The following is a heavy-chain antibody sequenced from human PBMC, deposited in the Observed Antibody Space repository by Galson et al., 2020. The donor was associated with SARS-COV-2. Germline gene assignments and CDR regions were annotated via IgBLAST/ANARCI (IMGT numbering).Heavy chain of an antibody. D-gene: IGHD1-26*01. V-gene: IGHV6-1*01. Sequence: SQTLSLTCAISGDSVSSNSAAWHWITQSPSRGLEWLGRTYYRSKWYHHYAVSVKSRITINPDTSKNQFSLQLNSVTPEDTAVYYCARESEELAAGFDLWGRGTLVTVSS. CDR2: TYYRSKWYH. CDR1: GDSVSSNSAA. CDR3: ARESEELAAGFDL. J-gene: IGHJ2*01.